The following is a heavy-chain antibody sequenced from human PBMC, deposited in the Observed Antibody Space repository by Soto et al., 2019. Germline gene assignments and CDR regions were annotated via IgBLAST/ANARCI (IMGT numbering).Heavy chain of an antibody. CDR1: XRIFSSFP. CDR3: ARVGSRDAYNYVLDQ. J-gene: IGHJ1*01. V-gene: IGHV1-69*06. Sequence: QVQVVQSGAEVKKPGSSVKISCKASXRIFSSFPTSWVRQVPGQGLEWMGGVISASGSVTYAPKFQGRVTMTAVNSAGIGYMELTSLTSEDTAIYYCARVGSRDAYNYVLDQWGPGTMVTVSS. D-gene: IGHD5-18*01. CDR2: VISASGSV.